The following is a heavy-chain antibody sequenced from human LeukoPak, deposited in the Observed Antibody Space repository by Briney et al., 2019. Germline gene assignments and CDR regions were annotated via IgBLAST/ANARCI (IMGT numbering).Heavy chain of an antibody. CDR1: GFRFSVYW. D-gene: IGHD2-2*02. Sequence: GGSLKLSCAASGFRFSVYWMHWVRQAPGKGLVWVSRINSDGSVTSFADSVKGRFTISRDNAKNTVYLQMNSLTVEDTAVYFCARSSHYTIPFDSWGQGMLVTVSS. CDR2: INSDGSVT. CDR3: ARSSHYTIPFDS. J-gene: IGHJ5*01. V-gene: IGHV3-74*01.